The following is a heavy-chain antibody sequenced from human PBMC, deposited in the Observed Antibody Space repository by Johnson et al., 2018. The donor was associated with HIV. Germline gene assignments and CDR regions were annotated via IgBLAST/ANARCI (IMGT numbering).Heavy chain of an antibody. J-gene: IGHJ3*02. Sequence: VQLVESGGGLVQPGGSLRLSCAASGFIFDDYGMSWVRQAPGKGLEWVANIKQDGSEKYYVDSVKGRFTISRDNAKNSLYLQMNSLRAEDTAVYYCARDRGYWDGLDIWGQGTMVTVSS. D-gene: IGHD3-22*01. CDR3: ARDRGYWDGLDI. CDR2: IKQDGSEK. CDR1: GFIFDDYG. V-gene: IGHV3-7*01.